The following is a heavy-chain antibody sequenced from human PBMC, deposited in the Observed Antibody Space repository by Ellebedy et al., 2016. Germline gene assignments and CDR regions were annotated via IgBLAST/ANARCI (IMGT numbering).Heavy chain of an antibody. CDR3: AKELVVTATSFDY. CDR2: IAYDGSNK. D-gene: IGHD2-21*02. V-gene: IGHV3-30*18. J-gene: IGHJ4*02. CDR1: GFTFSSYG. Sequence: GGSLRLXXAASGFTFSSYGMHWVRQAPGKGLEWVAVIAYDGSNKYYADSVKGRFTISRDNSKNTLYLQMNSLRAEDTAVYYCAKELVVTATSFDYWGQGTLVTVSS.